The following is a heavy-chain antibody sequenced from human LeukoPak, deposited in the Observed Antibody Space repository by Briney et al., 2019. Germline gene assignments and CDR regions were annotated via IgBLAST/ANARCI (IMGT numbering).Heavy chain of an antibody. D-gene: IGHD3-10*01. CDR2: VYFGGTT. J-gene: IGHJ4*02. V-gene: IGHV4-59*04. CDR3: ARQFASGSYNY. CDR1: GFTFSNAW. Sequence: GSLRLSCAASGFTFSNAWMTWIRQPPGKGLAWIGDVYFGGTTYYNPSLKSRVTISVDTSKNQVSLKLSSVTAADTAMYYCARQFASGSYNYWGQGTLVTVSS.